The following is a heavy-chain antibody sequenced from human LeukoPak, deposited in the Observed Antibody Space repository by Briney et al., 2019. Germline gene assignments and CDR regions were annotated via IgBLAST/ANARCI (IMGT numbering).Heavy chain of an antibody. J-gene: IGHJ4*02. CDR3: ARASYYYDSSGYYFDY. CDR1: GGSISSYY. CDR2: IYYSGST. V-gene: IGHV4-59*01. D-gene: IGHD3-22*01. Sequence: SETLSLTCTVSGGSISSYYWSWIRQPPGKGLEWIGYIYYSGSTNYNPSLKSRVTISVDTSKNQFSLKLSSVTAADTAVYYCARASYYYDSSGYYFDYWGQGTLVTVSS.